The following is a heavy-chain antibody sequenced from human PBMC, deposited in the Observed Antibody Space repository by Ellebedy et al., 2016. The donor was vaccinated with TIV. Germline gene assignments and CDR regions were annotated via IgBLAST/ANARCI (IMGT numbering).Heavy chain of an antibody. Sequence: GESLKISCEASRFTFSSYAMSWVRQAPGKGLEWVSYITSSGSTIYYADSVKGRFTISRDNAQNSLYLQMNSLRAEDTAVYYCARAGDYNLLSPAGGYWGQGTLVTVSS. J-gene: IGHJ4*02. CDR2: ITSSGSTI. D-gene: IGHD4-17*01. V-gene: IGHV3-48*03. CDR3: ARAGDYNLLSPAGGY. CDR1: RFTFSSYA.